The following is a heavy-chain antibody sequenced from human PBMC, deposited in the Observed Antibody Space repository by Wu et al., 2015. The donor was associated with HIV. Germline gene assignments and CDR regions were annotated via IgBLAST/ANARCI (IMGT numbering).Heavy chain of an antibody. CDR1: GGTFSTYA. D-gene: IGHD1-14*01. Sequence: QVQLVQSGAEVKKPGSSVRVSCKASGGTFSTYAISWVRQAPGQGLEWMRRIVPLLMHQTTLRGFHDRLTITADGSTTTAYMELSNLRSEDTAVYFCTRSRFAGSSDTWYSFDKWGQGTLVTVSS. J-gene: IGHJ4*02. CDR2: IVPLLMH. CDR3: TRSRFAGSSDTWYSFDK. V-gene: IGHV1-69*11.